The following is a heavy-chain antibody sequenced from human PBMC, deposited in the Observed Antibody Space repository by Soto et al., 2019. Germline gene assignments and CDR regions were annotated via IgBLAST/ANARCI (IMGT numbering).Heavy chain of an antibody. J-gene: IGHJ3*02. CDR1: EFTFSNFG. CDR3: ARVDVVVAADAFDI. CDR2: IYYDGSNE. D-gene: IGHD2-15*01. Sequence: QVQLVESGGGVVQPGRSLRLSCAASEFTFSNFGMHWVRQAPGKGLEWVAVIYYDGSNEYYADSVKGRFTISRDNSKNTLYLQMNGLRAEDTAVYYCARVDVVVAADAFDIWGKGTMITVSS. V-gene: IGHV3-33*01.